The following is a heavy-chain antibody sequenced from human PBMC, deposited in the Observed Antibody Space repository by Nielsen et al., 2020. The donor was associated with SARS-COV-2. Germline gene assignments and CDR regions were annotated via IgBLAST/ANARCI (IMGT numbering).Heavy chain of an antibody. CDR2: IIPILGIA. CDR3: AREPTAQGVRFLEWLSHYYYYGMDV. J-gene: IGHJ6*02. V-gene: IGHV1-69*04. Sequence: WVRQAPGQGLEWMGRIIPILGIANYAQKFQGRVTITADKSTSTAYMELSSLRSEDTAVYYCAREPTAQGVRFLEWLSHYYYYGMDVWGQGTTVTVSS. D-gene: IGHD3-3*01.